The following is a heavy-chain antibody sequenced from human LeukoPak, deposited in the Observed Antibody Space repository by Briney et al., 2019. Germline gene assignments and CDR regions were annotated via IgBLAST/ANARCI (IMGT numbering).Heavy chain of an antibody. CDR1: GGSFSGYY. V-gene: IGHV4-34*01. J-gene: IGHJ3*02. Sequence: KPSETLSLTCAVYGGSFSGYYWSWIRQPPGKGLEWIGEINHSGSTNYNPSLKSRVTISVDTSKNQFSLKLSSVTAADTAVYYCARDLRVFGVVGYAFDIWGQGTMVTVSS. CDR3: ARDLRVFGVVGYAFDI. CDR2: INHSGST. D-gene: IGHD3-3*01.